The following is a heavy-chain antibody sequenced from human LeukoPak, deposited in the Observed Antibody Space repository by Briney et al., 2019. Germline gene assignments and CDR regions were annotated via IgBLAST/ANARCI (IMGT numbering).Heavy chain of an antibody. CDR2: IYSGGNT. J-gene: IGHJ4*02. CDR1: GFTGSSNY. D-gene: IGHD2-2*01. CDR3: ARVASHARLDFDY. Sequence: PGGSLRLSYAASGFTGSSNYMNWVRPAPREGLGRVSVIYSGGNTYYADSVKGRVTISTDNSTNTLYLQLTSLRAEDTAVSYCARVASHARLDFDYWGQGTLVTVSS. V-gene: IGHV3-53*01.